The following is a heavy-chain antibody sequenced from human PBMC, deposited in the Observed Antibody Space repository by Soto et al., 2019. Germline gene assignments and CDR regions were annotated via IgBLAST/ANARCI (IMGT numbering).Heavy chain of an antibody. CDR2: TNQDGSVK. V-gene: IGHV3-7*04. CDR3: VRAIATTGSF. J-gene: IGHJ4*02. Sequence: GGSLRLSCAASGFSFSTYWMNWVRQAPGKGLEWVANTNQDGSVKYYVDSVKGRFTISRDNAKNSLNLQMNSLRVEDTVVYYCVRAIATTGSFWGQGTLVTVSS. CDR1: GFSFSTYW. D-gene: IGHD1-1*01.